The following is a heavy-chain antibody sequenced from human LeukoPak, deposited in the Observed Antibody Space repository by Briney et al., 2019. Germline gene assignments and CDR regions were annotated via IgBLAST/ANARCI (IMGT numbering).Heavy chain of an antibody. CDR3: ARDRRDGYNSFYYFDY. V-gene: IGHV4-4*07. J-gene: IGHJ4*02. CDR2: NYTGGSS. CDR1: GGSISSYY. Sequence: SDTLSLTCAVSGGSISSYYWSWIRQPSGKGLECMGRNYTGGSSNYNPALKSQVTMSVDTSKRQFPLKLNSVTAADTAVYYCARDRRDGYNSFYYFDYWGEGTLVTVSS. D-gene: IGHD5-24*01.